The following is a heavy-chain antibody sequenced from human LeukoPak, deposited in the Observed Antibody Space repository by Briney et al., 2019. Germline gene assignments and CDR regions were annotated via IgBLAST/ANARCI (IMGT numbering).Heavy chain of an antibody. J-gene: IGHJ5*02. CDR1: GGSISSYY. Sequence: SETLSLTCTASGGSISSYYWSWIRQPPGKGLEWIGYIYYSGSTNYNPSLKSRVTISVDTSKNQFSLKLSSVTAADTAVYYCARVYFWFDPWGQGTLVTVSS. V-gene: IGHV4-59*01. CDR2: IYYSGST. CDR3: ARVYFWFDP. D-gene: IGHD2-21*01.